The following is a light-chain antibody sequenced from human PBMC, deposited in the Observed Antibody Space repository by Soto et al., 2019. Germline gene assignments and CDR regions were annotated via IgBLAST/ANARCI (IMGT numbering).Light chain of an antibody. CDR3: TSYAGTDSFFYV. Sequence: QSVLTQPPSASGSPGQSVTISCTGTSSDVGAYNYVSWYQQLPGKAPTLIIYEVSKRPSGVPDRFSGSKSGNTASLTVSGLQAEDEADYYCTSYAGTDSFFYVFGTGTKLTVL. CDR2: EVS. CDR1: SSDVGAYNY. V-gene: IGLV2-8*01. J-gene: IGLJ1*01.